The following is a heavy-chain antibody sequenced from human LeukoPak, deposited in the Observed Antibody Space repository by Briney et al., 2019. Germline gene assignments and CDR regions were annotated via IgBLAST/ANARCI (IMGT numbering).Heavy chain of an antibody. CDR1: GFTFSSYE. V-gene: IGHV3-48*03. J-gene: IGHJ6*04. D-gene: IGHD6-13*01. CDR2: ISSSGSTI. Sequence: GGSLRLSYAASGFTFSSYEMNWVRQAPGKGLEWVSYISSSGSTIYYADSVKGRFTISRDNAKNSLYLQMNSLRAEDTAVYYCARDSEAAGMGFLDVWGKGTTVTVSS. CDR3: ARDSEAAGMGFLDV.